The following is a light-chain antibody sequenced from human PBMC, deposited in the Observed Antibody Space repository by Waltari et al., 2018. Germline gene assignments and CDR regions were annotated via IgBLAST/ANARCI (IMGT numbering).Light chain of an antibody. Sequence: QSALTQPPSVPGYPGQSITISFHGTSSDDRGYNYVSGDQQHPRKAPKLMIYDVSNRPSGVSNRFSGSKSGNTASLTISGLQAEDEADYYCSSYISSSTLELFGGGTSLTVL. CDR1: SSDDRGYNY. V-gene: IGLV2-14*03. CDR2: DVS. J-gene: IGLJ2*01. CDR3: SSYISSSTLEL.